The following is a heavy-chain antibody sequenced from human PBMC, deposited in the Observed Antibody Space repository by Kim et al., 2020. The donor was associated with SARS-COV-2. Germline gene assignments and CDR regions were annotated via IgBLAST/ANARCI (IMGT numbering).Heavy chain of an antibody. CDR2: ISWNSGSI. Sequence: GGSLRLSCAASGFTFDDYAMHWVRQAPGKGLEWVSGISWNSGSIGYADSVKGRFTISRDNAKNSLYLQMNSLRAEDTALYYCAAAPLYWYFDLWGRGTLVTVSS. CDR3: AAAPLYWYFDL. CDR1: GFTFDDYA. V-gene: IGHV3-9*01. D-gene: IGHD2-15*01. J-gene: IGHJ2*01.